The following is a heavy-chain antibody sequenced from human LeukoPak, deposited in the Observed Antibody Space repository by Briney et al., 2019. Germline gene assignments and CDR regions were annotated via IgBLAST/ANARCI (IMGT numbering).Heavy chain of an antibody. V-gene: IGHV4-59*12. CDR3: ARDEAHPNTYYYGSGSYYARLDI. CDR2: IYYSGST. CDR1: GGSISSYY. J-gene: IGHJ3*02. D-gene: IGHD3-10*01. Sequence: PSETLSLTCTVSGGSISSYYWSWIRQPPGKGLEWIGYIYYSGSTNYNPSLKSRVTISVDTSKNQFSLKLSSVTAADTAVYYCARDEAHPNTYYYGSGSYYARLDIWGQGTMVTVSS.